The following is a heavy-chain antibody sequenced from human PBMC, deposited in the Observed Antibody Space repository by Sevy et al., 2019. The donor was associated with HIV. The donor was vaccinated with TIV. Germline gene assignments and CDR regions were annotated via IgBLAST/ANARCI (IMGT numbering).Heavy chain of an antibody. CDR3: ARNPPYCSSTSCHFDY. Sequence: QSQTLSLTCAISGDSVSSNSAAWNWIRQSPSRGLEWLGRTYYRSTWYNDYAVSVKSRITINPDTSKNQFSLQLTSVTPEDTAVYYCARNPPYCSSTSCHFDYWGQGTLVTVSS. V-gene: IGHV6-1*01. D-gene: IGHD2-2*01. CDR2: TYYRSTWYN. CDR1: GDSVSSNSAA. J-gene: IGHJ4*02.